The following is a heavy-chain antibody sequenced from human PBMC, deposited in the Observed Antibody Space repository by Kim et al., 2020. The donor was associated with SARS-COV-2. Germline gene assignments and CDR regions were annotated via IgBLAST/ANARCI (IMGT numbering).Heavy chain of an antibody. CDR1: GFTFSSYA. V-gene: IGHV3-30*04. CDR2: ISYDGSNK. CDR3: ARVGEGYCSGGSCYLFQH. D-gene: IGHD2-15*01. J-gene: IGHJ1*01. Sequence: GGSLRLSCAASGFTFSSYAMHWVRQAPGKGLEWVAVISYDGSNKYYADSVKGRFTISRDNSKNTLYLQMNSLRAEDTAVYYCARVGEGYCSGGSCYLFQHWGQGTLVTVSS.